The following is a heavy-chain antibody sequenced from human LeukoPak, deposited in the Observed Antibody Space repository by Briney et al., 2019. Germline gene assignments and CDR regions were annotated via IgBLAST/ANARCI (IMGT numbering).Heavy chain of an antibody. D-gene: IGHD3-3*01. CDR1: GYTFTSYD. V-gene: IGHV1-8*03. J-gene: IGHJ6*03. CDR3: ARGRFLEWLRSYYYYYMDV. CDR2: MNPNSGNT. Sequence: ASVKVSCKASGYTFTSYDINWVRQATGQGLEWMGWMNPNSGNTGYAQKFQGRATITRNTSISTAYMELSSLRSEDTAVYYCARGRFLEWLRSYYYYYMDVWGKGTTVTVSS.